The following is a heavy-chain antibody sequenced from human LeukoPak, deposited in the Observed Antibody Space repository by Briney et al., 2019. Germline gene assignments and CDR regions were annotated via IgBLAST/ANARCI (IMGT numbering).Heavy chain of an antibody. CDR3: AKGLLLWLPDY. D-gene: IGHD5-18*01. CDR1: GFTFSSYG. Sequence: GGSLRLSCAASGFTFSSYGMHWVRQAPGKGLEWVAVISYDGSNKYYADSVKGRFTISRDNSKNTLYLQMNSLRAEDTAVYYCAKGLLLWLPDYWGQGTLVTVSS. J-gene: IGHJ4*02. V-gene: IGHV3-30*18. CDR2: ISYDGSNK.